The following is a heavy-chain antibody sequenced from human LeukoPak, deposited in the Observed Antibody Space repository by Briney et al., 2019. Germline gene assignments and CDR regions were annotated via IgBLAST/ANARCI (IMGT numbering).Heavy chain of an antibody. J-gene: IGHJ5*02. V-gene: IGHV3-21*01. CDR3: ARDQFGKGNWFDP. D-gene: IGHD3-10*01. CDR1: GFTFSSYS. CDR2: INSGSGYI. Sequence: GGSLRLSCAASGFTFSSYSMTWVRQAPGKGLEWVSSINSGSGYILYADSVKGRFTISRDNDKNSLYLQMSSLRAEDTAVYYCARDQFGKGNWFDPWGQGALVTVSS.